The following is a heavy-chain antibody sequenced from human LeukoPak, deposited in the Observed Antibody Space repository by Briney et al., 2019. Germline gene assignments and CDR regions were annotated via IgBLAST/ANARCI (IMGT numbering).Heavy chain of an antibody. J-gene: IGHJ3*02. CDR2: IIPILGIA. Sequence: SVKVSCKASGGTFSSYAISWVRQAPGQGLEWMGRIIPILGIANYAQKFQGRVTITADKSTSTAYMELSSLRSEDTAVYYCARAPVVTDRNAFDIWGQGTMVTVSS. CDR1: GGTFSSYA. D-gene: IGHD4-23*01. CDR3: ARAPVVTDRNAFDI. V-gene: IGHV1-69*04.